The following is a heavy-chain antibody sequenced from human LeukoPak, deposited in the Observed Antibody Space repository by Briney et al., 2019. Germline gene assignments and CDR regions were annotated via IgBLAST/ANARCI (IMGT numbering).Heavy chain of an antibody. D-gene: IGHD3-22*01. CDR1: GFTFSSYS. V-gene: IGHV3-21*01. CDR3: ARVHDSSGYSFDY. Sequence: GGSLRLSCAASGFTFSSYSMNWVRQAPGKGLEWVSSISSSSSYIYYADSVKGRFTISRDNAKNSLYLQMNSLRAEDTAVYYCARVHDSSGYSFDYWGQGTLVTVSS. J-gene: IGHJ4*02. CDR2: ISSSSSYI.